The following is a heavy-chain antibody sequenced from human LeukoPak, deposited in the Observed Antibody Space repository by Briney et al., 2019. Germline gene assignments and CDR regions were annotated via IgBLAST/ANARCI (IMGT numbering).Heavy chain of an antibody. CDR1: GFTLSGFW. D-gene: IGHD5-24*01. CDR2: INSDGSEA. V-gene: IGHV3-7*04. J-gene: IGHJ4*02. CDR3: TRVGYIDEGIDY. Sequence: GGSLRLSCAVSGFTLSGFWMSWSRQAPGKGLEWVASINSDGSEAYSADVVKGRFTISRDNAKNSLYLQMNSLRAEDTAIYYCTRVGYIDEGIDYWGQGTLVTVSS.